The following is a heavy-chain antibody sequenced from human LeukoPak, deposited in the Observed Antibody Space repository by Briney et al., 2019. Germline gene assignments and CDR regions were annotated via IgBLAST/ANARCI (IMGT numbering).Heavy chain of an antibody. CDR1: GYTFTSYY. CDR2: INPNSGGT. Sequence: ASVKVSCKASGYTFTSYYMHWVRQAPGQGLEWMGRINPNSGGTNYAQKFQGRVTMTRDTSISTAYMELSRLRSDDTAVYYCARVLWSGYLRWFDPWGQGTLVTVSS. V-gene: IGHV1-2*06. J-gene: IGHJ5*02. D-gene: IGHD3-3*01. CDR3: ARVLWSGYLRWFDP.